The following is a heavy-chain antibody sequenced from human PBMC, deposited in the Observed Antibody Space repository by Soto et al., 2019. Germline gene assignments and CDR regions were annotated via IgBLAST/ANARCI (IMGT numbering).Heavy chain of an antibody. CDR1: GGIFTNNA. Sequence: QVQVVQSGAEVKKPGSSVKVSCKVSGGIFTNNAISWVRQAPGQGREWLGGVIPLFDTAYYAQIFRGRLRISADGATTTAYMELSGLTSADTAVYSCATGGHNDGYNFYHGMDVWGQGTTVTVS. V-gene: IGHV1-69*01. D-gene: IGHD5-18*01. J-gene: IGHJ6*02. CDR3: ATGGHNDGYNFYHGMDV. CDR2: VIPLFDTA.